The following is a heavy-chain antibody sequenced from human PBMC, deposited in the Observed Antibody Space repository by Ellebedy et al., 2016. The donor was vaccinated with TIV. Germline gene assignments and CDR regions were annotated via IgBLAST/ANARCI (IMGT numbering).Heavy chain of an antibody. CDR3: TRDPNNIVSGDY. J-gene: IGHJ4*02. CDR1: GYTFTDYY. CDR2: INPNSGGT. V-gene: IGHV1-2*02. Sequence: AASVKVSCKPSGYTFTDYYIHWVRQAPGQGLEWMAWINPNSGGTNYAQKVQGRVTVTRDTSTSTAFLALRRLRSDDTAVYYCTRDPNNIVSGDYWGQGTLVTVS. D-gene: IGHD5/OR15-5a*01.